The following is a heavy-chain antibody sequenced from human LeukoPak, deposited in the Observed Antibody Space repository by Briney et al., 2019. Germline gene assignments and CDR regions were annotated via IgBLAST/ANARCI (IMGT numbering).Heavy chain of an antibody. D-gene: IGHD3-22*01. J-gene: IGHJ4*02. Sequence: GGSLRLSCTASGFTFSNAWMSWVRQAPGKGLEWVGRIKRKTDDGTTDYAIPVKGRFTISRDDSKNTLYPQMNSLKTEDTAVYYCTRLLDYNGYYYGAFDYWGQGTLVTVSS. CDR3: TRLLDYNGYYYGAFDY. CDR1: GFTFSNAW. V-gene: IGHV3-15*01. CDR2: IKRKTDDGTT.